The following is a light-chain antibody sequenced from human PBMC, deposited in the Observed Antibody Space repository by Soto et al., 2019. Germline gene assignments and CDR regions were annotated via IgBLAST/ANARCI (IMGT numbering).Light chain of an antibody. CDR3: SSYTTGSTLYV. CDR1: SNDIGAYKY. V-gene: IGLV2-14*01. CDR2: EVS. J-gene: IGLJ1*01. Sequence: QAVVTQPASVSGSPGQSITISCTGSSNDIGAYKYVSWYQQYPGKAPKLITFEVSNRPSGVSNRFSGSKSGNTASLTIAGLQAEDEADYHCSSYTTGSTLYVFGGGTKLTVL.